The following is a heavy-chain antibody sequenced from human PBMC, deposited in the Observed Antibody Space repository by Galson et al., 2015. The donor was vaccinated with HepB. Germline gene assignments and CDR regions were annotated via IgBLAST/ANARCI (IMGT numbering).Heavy chain of an antibody. CDR3: ASETDILTGQDIDY. V-gene: IGHV1-69*04. J-gene: IGHJ4*02. CDR2: IIPILGIA. D-gene: IGHD3-9*01. Sequence: QSGAEVTKPGESLKISCKASGGTFSSYTISWVRQAPGQGLEWMGRIIPILGIANYAQKFQGRVTITADKSTSTAYMELSSLRSEDTAVYYCASETDILTGQDIDYWGQGTLVTVSS. CDR1: GGTFSSYT.